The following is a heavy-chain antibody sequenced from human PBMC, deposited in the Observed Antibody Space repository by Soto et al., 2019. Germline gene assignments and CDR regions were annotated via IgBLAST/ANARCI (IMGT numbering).Heavy chain of an antibody. V-gene: IGHV4-30-2*02. CDR1: GGSISSGGYS. D-gene: IGHD2-21*01. J-gene: IGHJ4*02. Sequence: SETLSLTCAVSGGSISSGGYSWSWIRQPPGKGLEWIGYIYHSGSTYYNPSLKSRVTISVDRSKNQFSLKLNSVTGADTAVYYCATRPPGLWRGVFDYWSQGALVTVSS. CDR3: ATRPPGLWRGVFDY. CDR2: IYHSGST.